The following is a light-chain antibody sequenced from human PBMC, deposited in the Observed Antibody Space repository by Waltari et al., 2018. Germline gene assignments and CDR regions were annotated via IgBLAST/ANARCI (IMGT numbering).Light chain of an antibody. CDR2: AAS. J-gene: IGKJ2*01. CDR3: QQYNDWYT. V-gene: IGKV3-15*01. CDR1: QSVSNH. Sequence: DTVMTQSPATLSVSPGERATLSCRASQSVSNHLAWYQQRPGQAPRLLIHAASTRATGTPARFSGRGSGTEFTLTISSLQSEDFAVYYCQQYNDWYTFGQGTQLEIK.